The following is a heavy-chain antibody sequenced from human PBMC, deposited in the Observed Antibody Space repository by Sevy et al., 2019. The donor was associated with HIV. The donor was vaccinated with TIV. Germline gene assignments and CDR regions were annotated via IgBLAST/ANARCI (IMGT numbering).Heavy chain of an antibody. J-gene: IGHJ4*02. D-gene: IGHD5-18*01. CDR3: AREVLDTAMVFDY. CDR2: IKQDGSEK. Sequence: GGSLRLSCAASGFAFRTYWMSWVRQAPGKGLEWVANIKQDGSEKYYVDYVKGRFTISRDNAKNSLYLQMNSLRAEDTAVYYCAREVLDTAMVFDYWGQGTLVTVSS. V-gene: IGHV3-7*01. CDR1: GFAFRTYW.